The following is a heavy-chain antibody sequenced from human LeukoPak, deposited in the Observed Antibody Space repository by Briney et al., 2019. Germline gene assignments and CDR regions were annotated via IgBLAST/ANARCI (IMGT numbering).Heavy chain of an antibody. J-gene: IGHJ4*02. Sequence: GASVKVSCKASGGTFSSYAISWVRQAPGQGLEWMGGIIPIFGTANYAQKFQGRVTITADESTSTAYMELSSLRSEDTAVYYCAMNCGGDCYATDDYFDYWGQGTLVTVSS. CDR1: GGTFSSYA. V-gene: IGHV1-69*13. CDR2: IIPIFGTA. D-gene: IGHD2-21*02. CDR3: AMNCGGDCYATDDYFDY.